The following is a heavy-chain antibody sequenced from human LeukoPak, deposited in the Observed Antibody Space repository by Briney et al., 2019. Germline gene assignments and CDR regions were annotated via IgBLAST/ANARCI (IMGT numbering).Heavy chain of an antibody. CDR2: IYYSGST. J-gene: IGHJ5*02. V-gene: IGHV4-39*07. D-gene: IGHD1-20*01. Sequence: SETLSLTCTVSGGSISSSSYYWGWIRQPPGKGLEWIGSIYYSGSTYYNPSFKSRVTISVDTSKSQFSLKLSSVTAADTAVYYCARDNFFSGQFDPWGQGTLVTVSS. CDR3: ARDNFFSGQFDP. CDR1: GGSISSSSYY.